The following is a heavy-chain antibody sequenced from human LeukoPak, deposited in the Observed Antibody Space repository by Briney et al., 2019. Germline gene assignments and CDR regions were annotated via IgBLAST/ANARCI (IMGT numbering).Heavy chain of an antibody. Sequence: SETLSLTCTVSGGSISRYYWSWIRQPPGKGLEWIGYIYYSGSTNYNPSLKSRVTISVDTSKNQFSLKLNSVTAADTAVYYCARHGMDVAEAGLDYFDYWGQGTLVTVSS. CDR1: GGSISRYY. V-gene: IGHV4-59*08. CDR2: IYYSGST. J-gene: IGHJ4*02. D-gene: IGHD6-13*01. CDR3: ARHGMDVAEAGLDYFDY.